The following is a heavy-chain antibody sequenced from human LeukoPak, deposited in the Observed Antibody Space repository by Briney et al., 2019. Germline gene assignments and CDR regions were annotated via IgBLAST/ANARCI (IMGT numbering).Heavy chain of an antibody. CDR1: GFTFTSVW. D-gene: IGHD4-17*01. CDR3: ARDRSTVTLFDV. J-gene: IGHJ4*02. CDR2: ISTDGAIT. Sequence: GGSLRLSCAPSGFTFTSVWMHWFRQVPGKGLVWVSRISTDGAITGYADSVKGRFIISRDNAKNTLYLQMNSLRADDTTVYYCARDRSTVTLFDVWGQGALVTVSS. V-gene: IGHV3-74*01.